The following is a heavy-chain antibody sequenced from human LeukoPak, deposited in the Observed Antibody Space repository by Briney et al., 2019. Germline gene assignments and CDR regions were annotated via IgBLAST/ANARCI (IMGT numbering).Heavy chain of an antibody. V-gene: IGHV3-9*01. CDR1: GFTFDDYA. CDR3: ARLSGPGSGWTTLDY. CDR2: ISWNSGSM. Sequence: PGGSLRLSCAASGFTFDDYAMHWVRQAPGKGLEWVSGISWNSGSMGYADSVKGRSTISRDNAKNSLYLQMNSLRAEDTALYYCARLSGPGSGWTTLDYWGQGTLVTVSS. J-gene: IGHJ4*02. D-gene: IGHD6-19*01.